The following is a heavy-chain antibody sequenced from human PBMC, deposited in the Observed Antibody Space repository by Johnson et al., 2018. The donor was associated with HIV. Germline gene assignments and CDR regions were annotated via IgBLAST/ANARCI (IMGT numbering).Heavy chain of an antibody. CDR1: GFSFSSYG. J-gene: IGHJ3*02. V-gene: IGHV3-73*01. Sequence: VQLVESGGGVVQPGGSLTLSCAASGFSFSSYGIHWVRQAPGKGLEWVAFTQYDGSKANNYATAYAAPVKGRFTISRDDSKNTAYLEMNSLKTEDTAVYYCTTDPPLEWLPLPFDIWGLGTMVTVSS. CDR3: TTDPPLEWLPLPFDI. CDR2: DGSKANNYAT. D-gene: IGHD3-3*01.